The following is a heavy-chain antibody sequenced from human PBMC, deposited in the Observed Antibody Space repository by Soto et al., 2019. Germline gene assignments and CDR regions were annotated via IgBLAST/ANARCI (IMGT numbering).Heavy chain of an antibody. CDR2: IYWDDGK. CDR1: GFSLSSSGVG. D-gene: IGHD3-10*01. V-gene: IGHV2-5*02. CDR3: AHIKLLGLLWFGELRTHCFHP. Sequence: VSGPTQVNPTQTLTLTCTLSGFSLSSSGVGVGWIRQPPVKALEWLALIYWDDGKRYSPSLKSRLTITKDTSKNQVVLTMTNMDPVDTATYYCAHIKLLGLLWFGELRTHCFHPWGQGPLVTVSS. J-gene: IGHJ5*02.